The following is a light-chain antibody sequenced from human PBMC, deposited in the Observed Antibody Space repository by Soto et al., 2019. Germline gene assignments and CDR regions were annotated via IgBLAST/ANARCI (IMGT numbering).Light chain of an antibody. Sequence: EIVLTQSPATLSLSPGERATLSCRASQSVGSYLAWYQHKPGQAPRLLIYGASNRATDIPSRFSGRVFGTDFTLNISSLQSGDSAVYYCKQRDKWPRTFGQGTKLEIK. CDR3: KQRDKWPRT. CDR1: QSVGSY. CDR2: GAS. J-gene: IGKJ2*01. V-gene: IGKV3-11*01.